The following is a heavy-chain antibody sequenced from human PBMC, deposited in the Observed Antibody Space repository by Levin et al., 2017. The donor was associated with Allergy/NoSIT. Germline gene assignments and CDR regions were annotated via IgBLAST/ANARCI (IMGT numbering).Heavy chain of an antibody. CDR3: AKDAIRGSDQPYYFDY. J-gene: IGHJ4*02. CDR1: GFTFNNYA. Sequence: PSETLSLTCAASGFTFNNYAMSWVRQAPGKGLESVSAIINSGVGTYYADSVKGRFTISRDNSKNTMYLQMNSLRAEDTAVYFCAKDAIRGSDQPYYFDYWGQGTLVTASS. CDR2: IINSGVGT. V-gene: IGHV3-23*01. D-gene: IGHD6-19*01.